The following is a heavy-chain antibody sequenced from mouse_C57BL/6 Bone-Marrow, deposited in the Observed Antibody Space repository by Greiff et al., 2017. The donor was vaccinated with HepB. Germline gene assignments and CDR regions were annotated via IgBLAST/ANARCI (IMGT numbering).Heavy chain of an antibody. CDR2: IYPGDGDT. J-gene: IGHJ4*01. D-gene: IGHD4-1*01. CDR1: GYAFSSSW. V-gene: IGHV1-82*01. Sequence: QVQLQQSGPELVKPGASVKISCKASGYAFSSSWMNWVKQRPGKGLEWIGRIYPGDGDTNYNGKFKGKATLAADKSSSTAYMQLSSLTSEDYAVYFCARSGLTGPYTMDYWGQGTSVTVSS. CDR3: ARSGLTGPYTMDY.